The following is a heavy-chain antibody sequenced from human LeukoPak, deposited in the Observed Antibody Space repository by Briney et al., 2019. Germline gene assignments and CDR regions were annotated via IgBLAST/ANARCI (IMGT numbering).Heavy chain of an antibody. Sequence: SQTLSLTCDIPGDSVSSNSAVWNWIRQSPSRGLEWLGKTYYRSKWRDDSAVSVRGRVTITPDTSKNQFSLQLSSVTPEDTAVYYCARSGRYTFDYWGQGILVTVSS. V-gene: IGHV6-1*01. CDR3: ARSGRYTFDY. J-gene: IGHJ4*02. CDR1: GDSVSSNSAV. D-gene: IGHD1-26*01. CDR2: TYYRSKWRD.